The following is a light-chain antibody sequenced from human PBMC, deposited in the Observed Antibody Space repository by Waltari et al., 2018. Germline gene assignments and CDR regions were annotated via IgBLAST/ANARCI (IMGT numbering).Light chain of an antibody. CDR1: HSIGGR. CDR3: HHSDSLPYS. J-gene: IGKJ2*03. V-gene: IGKV6-21*01. Sequence: EIVLTQSPEFQSVTLKEKVTITCRASHSIGGRLHWYQQKPDQSPNILIMYASQSFSGVPSRFSGSGSVTEFTLTIDGLEAEDAATYYCHHSDSLPYSFGQGTKLEIK. CDR2: YAS.